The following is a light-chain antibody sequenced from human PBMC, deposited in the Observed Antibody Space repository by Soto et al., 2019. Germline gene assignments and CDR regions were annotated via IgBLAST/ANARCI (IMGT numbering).Light chain of an antibody. CDR2: GAS. V-gene: IGKV3-20*01. Sequence: EIVLTQSPGTLSLSPGERATLSCRASQSVSSRSLAWYQQKPGQAPRILIHGASSRATGIPDRFSGSGSGTHFTLTISRLEPEDFAVYYCQQYGSSLWTFGQGTKVEIK. CDR1: QSVSSRS. J-gene: IGKJ1*01. CDR3: QQYGSSLWT.